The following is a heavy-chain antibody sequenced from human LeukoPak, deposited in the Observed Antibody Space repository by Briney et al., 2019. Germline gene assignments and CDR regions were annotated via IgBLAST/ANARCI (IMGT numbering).Heavy chain of an antibody. CDR1: GFTFSSYS. CDR2: ISSSSSYI. D-gene: IGHD2/OR15-2a*01. J-gene: IGHJ6*03. CDR3: ARDEVYDRYYYYYYMDV. V-gene: IGHV3-21*01. Sequence: GGSLRLSCAASGFTFSSYSMNWVRQAPGKGLEWVSSISSSSSYIYYADSVKGRFTISRDNAKNSLYLQMNSLRAGDTAVYYCARDEVYDRYYYYYYMDVWGKGTTVTVSS.